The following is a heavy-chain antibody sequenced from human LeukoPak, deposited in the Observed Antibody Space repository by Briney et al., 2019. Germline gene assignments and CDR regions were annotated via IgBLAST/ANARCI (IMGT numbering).Heavy chain of an antibody. Sequence: PGGSLRLSCAASGCTFIGYYMAWVGQAPGKGLEGVANIKHDGTEKNYVDSMKGRFTISRDNDENSLYLQMNGLRVEDTEVYFCARETTERAINCWGQGTLVIVSS. CDR2: IKHDGTEK. V-gene: IGHV3-7*01. D-gene: IGHD5-24*01. J-gene: IGHJ4*02. CDR3: ARETTERAINC. CDR1: GCTFIGYY.